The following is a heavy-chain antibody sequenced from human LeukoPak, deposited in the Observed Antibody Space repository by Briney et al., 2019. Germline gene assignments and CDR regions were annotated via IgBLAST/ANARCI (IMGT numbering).Heavy chain of an antibody. V-gene: IGHV3-23*01. CDR3: AKGAAIDH. Sequence: GGSLRLSCAASGFDFNNYAMSGVRQGPGKRREWVSAMSGTGYHTYYADSDKTYYADSVKGRFTISRDNSKSTVYLHMNSLRLEDTAIYYCAKGAAIDHWGQGTLVTVSS. CDR2: MSGTGYHTYYADSDKT. CDR1: GFDFNNYA. J-gene: IGHJ4*02.